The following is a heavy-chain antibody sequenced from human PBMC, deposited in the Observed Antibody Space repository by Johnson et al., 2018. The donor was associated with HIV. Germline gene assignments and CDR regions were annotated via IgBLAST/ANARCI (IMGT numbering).Heavy chain of an antibody. CDR2: IYSGGST. D-gene: IGHD1-26*01. Sequence: VQLVESGGGLVQPGGSLRLSCAASGFSVSSKYMSWVRQAPGKGLEWVSVIYSGGSTFYADSVKGRFTISRDNAKNSLYLQMNSLRAEDTALYYCQGDSGSYHGNDAFDIWGQGTMVTVSS. CDR1: GFSVSSKY. CDR3: QGDSGSYHGNDAFDI. J-gene: IGHJ3*02. V-gene: IGHV3-66*01.